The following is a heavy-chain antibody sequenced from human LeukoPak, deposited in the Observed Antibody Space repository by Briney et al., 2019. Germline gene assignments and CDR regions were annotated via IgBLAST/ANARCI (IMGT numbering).Heavy chain of an antibody. CDR3: ARVRGGVFDY. CDR1: GFTFSSYD. D-gene: IGHD3-10*01. V-gene: IGHV3-30-3*01. CDR2: ISYDGSNK. J-gene: IGHJ4*02. Sequence: PGRSLRLSCAAFGFTFSSYDMHWDRQAPGKGLEWVAVISYDGSNKYYADSVKGRFTISRDNSKNTLYLQMNSLRAEDTAVYYCARVRGGVFDYWGQGTLVTVSS.